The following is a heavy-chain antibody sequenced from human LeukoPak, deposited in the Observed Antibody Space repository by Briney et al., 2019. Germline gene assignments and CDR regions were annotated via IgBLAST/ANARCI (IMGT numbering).Heavy chain of an antibody. CDR2: IYTSGST. V-gene: IGHV4-4*07. D-gene: IGHD3-16*01. Sequence: PSETLSLTCTVSGGSISSYYWSWIRQPAGKGLEWIGHIYTSGSTNYTPSLKSRITISVDTSKNQFSLKLSSVTAADTAVYYCARRGGGGDLDYWGQGTLVTVSS. CDR3: ARRGGGGDLDY. CDR1: GGSISSYY. J-gene: IGHJ4*02.